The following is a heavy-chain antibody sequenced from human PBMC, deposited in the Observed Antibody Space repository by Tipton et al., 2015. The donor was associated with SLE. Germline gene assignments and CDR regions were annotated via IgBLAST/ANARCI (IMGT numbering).Heavy chain of an antibody. CDR2: MFFSGNT. J-gene: IGHJ6*03. CDR3: ARERGVGAHYYYYMDV. Sequence: TLSLTCTLSGGSISSGSYYWGWIRQPPGKGLEWIGSMFFSGNTYYDPSLRSRVTVSVDRSKTQFSLKLSSVTGADTAVYYCARERGVGAHYYYYMDVWGKGTTVTVSS. D-gene: IGHD1-26*01. V-gene: IGHV4-39*07. CDR1: GGSISSGSYY.